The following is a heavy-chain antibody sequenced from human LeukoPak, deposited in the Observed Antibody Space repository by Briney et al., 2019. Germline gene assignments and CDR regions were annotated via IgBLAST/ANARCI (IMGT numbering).Heavy chain of an antibody. D-gene: IGHD6-19*01. Sequence: SGGSLRLSCAASGFTFSSYWMSWVRQAPGTGLEWVANIKQDGSDRNYVTSVRGRFTISRDNAESSLFLQMNSLRAEDTAVYYCVRNLAVAGTCFDSWGQGTLVTVSS. CDR3: VRNLAVAGTCFDS. V-gene: IGHV3-7*03. CDR1: GFTFSSYW. J-gene: IGHJ4*02. CDR2: IKQDGSDR.